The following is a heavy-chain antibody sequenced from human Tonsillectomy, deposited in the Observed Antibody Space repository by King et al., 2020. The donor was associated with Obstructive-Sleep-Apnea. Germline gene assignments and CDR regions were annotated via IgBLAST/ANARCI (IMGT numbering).Heavy chain of an antibody. CDR3: ARVSWRPEYYGMDV. Sequence: QLQESGPGLVKPSGTLSLTCTVSGDSIRRNNWWSWVRQPPGKGLEWIGEIYHSGSTNYNPSLKSRVTISVDTSKNQFSLKLSSLTAADTAVYYCARVSWRPEYYGMDVWGQGTTVTVSS. CDR1: GDSIRRNNW. D-gene: IGHD5-12*01. V-gene: IGHV4-4*02. CDR2: IYHSGST. J-gene: IGHJ6*02.